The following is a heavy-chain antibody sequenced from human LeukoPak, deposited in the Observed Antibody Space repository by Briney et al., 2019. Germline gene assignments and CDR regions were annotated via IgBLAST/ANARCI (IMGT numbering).Heavy chain of an antibody. CDR3: ARESDPYYYDSSGYSPTN. Sequence: GGSLRLSCAASGFTVSSNYMSWVRQAPGKGLEWASVNYSGGSTYYADSVKGRFTISRDNSKNTLYLQMNSLRAEDTAVYYCARESDPYYYDSSGYSPTNWGQGTLVTVSS. J-gene: IGHJ4*02. CDR2: NYSGGST. CDR1: GFTVSSNY. V-gene: IGHV3-66*01. D-gene: IGHD3-22*01.